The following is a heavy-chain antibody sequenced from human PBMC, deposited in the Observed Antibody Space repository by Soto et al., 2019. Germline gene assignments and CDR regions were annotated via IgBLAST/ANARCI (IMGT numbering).Heavy chain of an antibody. D-gene: IGHD3-10*01. CDR2: TYHTGST. Sequence: PSETLSLTCTISGGSFGTNYWSWIRQAPGKGLEWIGYTYHTGSTKYNPSLKSRATISVDTSKNQFSLTLNSAAAADTAVYYCATDSAWRGPFDPWGQGILVTVSS. CDR1: GGSFGTNY. J-gene: IGHJ5*02. V-gene: IGHV4-59*13. CDR3: ATDSAWRGPFDP.